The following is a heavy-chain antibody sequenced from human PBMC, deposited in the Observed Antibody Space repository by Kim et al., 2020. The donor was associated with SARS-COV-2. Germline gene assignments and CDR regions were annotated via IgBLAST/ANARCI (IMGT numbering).Heavy chain of an antibody. Sequence: GGSLRLSCAASGFTFNNYAMSWVRQAPGKGLEWVSGIRDNGASTKYADSVKGRFSISRDNSKNTLYLQMDRLRAEDTAVYYCAMVSSGNRGWFEYLQNWGQGTLVTVSS. V-gene: IGHV3-23*01. D-gene: IGHD6-19*01. CDR1: GFTFNNYA. J-gene: IGHJ1*01. CDR2: IRDNGAST. CDR3: AMVSSGNRGWFEYLQN.